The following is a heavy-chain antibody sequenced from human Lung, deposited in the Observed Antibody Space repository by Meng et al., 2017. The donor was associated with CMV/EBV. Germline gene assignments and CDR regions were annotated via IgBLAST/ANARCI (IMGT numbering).Heavy chain of an antibody. Sequence: VPLQESGPGLVKPSETLSLTCTVSGGSISSYYWSWICQSAGKGLEWIGRIYTSGTTIYNPSLKSRLTLSLDTSKNQFSLKLNSVTAADTAVYYCARAEADTGNFDYWGQGTLVTVSS. D-gene: IGHD6-19*01. CDR3: ARAEADTGNFDY. CDR1: GGSISSYY. J-gene: IGHJ4*02. V-gene: IGHV4-4*07. CDR2: IYTSGTT.